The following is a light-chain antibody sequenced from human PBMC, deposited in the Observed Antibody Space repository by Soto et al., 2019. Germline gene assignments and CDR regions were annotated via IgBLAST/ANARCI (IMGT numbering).Light chain of an antibody. V-gene: IGKV1-5*03. CDR3: QQYNSYSCT. CDR2: KAS. CDR1: QSINIW. J-gene: IGKJ1*01. Sequence: DIQMTQSPSTLSASVGDRVTITCRASQSINIWLAWYQQKPGRAPKLLIYKASTLESGVPSRFSGSGSGTEFTLTTSSLQPDDFATYYCQQYNSYSCTFGQGTKVDIK.